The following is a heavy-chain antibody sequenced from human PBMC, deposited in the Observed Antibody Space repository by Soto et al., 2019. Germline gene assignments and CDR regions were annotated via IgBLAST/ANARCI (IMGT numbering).Heavy chain of an antibody. V-gene: IGHV4-30-2*01. CDR1: GGSITTVGYS. J-gene: IGHJ6*02. Sequence: QLQLQESGSGLVKPSQTLSLTCAVSGGSITTVGYSWSWIRQPPGKGLEWIGYIFHSGISYSNPSLKSRVTMSVDTSKNQFSLKLSSVTAADTAVYYCAREIRLRFLEPGYGMDVWGQGTTVTVSS. CDR3: AREIRLRFLEPGYGMDV. CDR2: IFHSGIS. D-gene: IGHD3-3*01.